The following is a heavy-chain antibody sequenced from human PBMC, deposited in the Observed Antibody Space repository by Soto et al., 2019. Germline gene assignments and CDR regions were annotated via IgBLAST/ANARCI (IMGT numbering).Heavy chain of an antibody. CDR2: IYYSGST. V-gene: IGHV4-61*01. Sequence: QVQLQESGPGLVKPSETLSLTCTVSGGSVSSGSYYWSWIRQPPGKGLEWIGYIYYSGSTNYNPSLKSRVTISVDTSKNQFSLKQSSVTAADTAVYYCARDMTGHADYWGQGTLVTVSS. CDR1: GGSVSSGSYY. D-gene: IGHD3-9*01. J-gene: IGHJ4*02. CDR3: ARDMTGHADY.